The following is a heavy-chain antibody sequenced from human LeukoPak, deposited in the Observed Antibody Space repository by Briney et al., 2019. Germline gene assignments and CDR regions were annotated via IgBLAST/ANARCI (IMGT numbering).Heavy chain of an antibody. Sequence: GGSLRLSCAASGFTFSTYGMHWVRQAPGKGLEWVAFIRDDGSNKHYADSVKGRFTISRDNSKNTLYLQMNSLRADNTAVYYCARDDGYCDYWGQGTLVTVSS. CDR3: ARDDGYCDY. CDR2: IRDDGSNK. D-gene: IGHD3-22*01. CDR1: GFTFSTYG. V-gene: IGHV3-30*02. J-gene: IGHJ4*02.